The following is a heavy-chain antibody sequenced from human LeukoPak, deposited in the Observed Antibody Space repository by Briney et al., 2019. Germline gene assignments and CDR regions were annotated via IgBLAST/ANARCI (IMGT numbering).Heavy chain of an antibody. D-gene: IGHD5-24*01. CDR3: ARSRDDYNNIPFDY. CDR1: GFTFSGYN. J-gene: IGHJ4*02. Sequence: PGGSLRLSCASSGFTFSGYNLNWVRQAPGKGLEWVSSISTSNYIFYADSVRGRFTISRDNARNSLSLQMNSLRAEDTAVYYCARSRDDYNNIPFDYWGQGTLVTVS. V-gene: IGHV3-21*01. CDR2: ISTSNYI.